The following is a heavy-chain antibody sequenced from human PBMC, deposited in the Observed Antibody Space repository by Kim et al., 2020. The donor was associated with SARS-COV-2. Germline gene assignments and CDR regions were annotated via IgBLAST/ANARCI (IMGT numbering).Heavy chain of an antibody. D-gene: IGHD2-15*01. CDR2: VTNGHKT. J-gene: IGHJ4*02. V-gene: IGHV3-53*01. Sequence: GGSLRLSCAASGFTVSGTYMSWVRQAPEKGLEWVSIVTNGHKTYYADSVKGRFTISRDNSKNTLFLQLNSLRAEDTAMYYCARHCSDSSGWFHFDYWGQGTLVTVSP. CDR1: GFTVSGTY. CDR3: ARHCSDSSGWFHFDY.